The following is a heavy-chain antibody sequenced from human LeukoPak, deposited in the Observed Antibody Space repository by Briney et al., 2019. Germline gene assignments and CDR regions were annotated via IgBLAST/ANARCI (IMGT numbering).Heavy chain of an antibody. CDR2: INHSGST. V-gene: IGHV4-34*01. CDR1: GGSFSGYY. J-gene: IGHJ6*02. D-gene: IGHD3-3*01. Sequence: PSETLSLTCAVYGGSFSGYYWSWIRQPPGKGLEWIGEINHSGSTNYNPSLKSRVTISVDTSKNQFSLKLSSVTAADTAVYYCARGTIFGVAPPYYGMDVWGQGTTVTVSS. CDR3: ARGTIFGVAPPYYGMDV.